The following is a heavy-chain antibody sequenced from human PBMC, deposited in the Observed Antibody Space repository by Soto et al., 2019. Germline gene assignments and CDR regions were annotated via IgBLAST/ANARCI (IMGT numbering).Heavy chain of an antibody. D-gene: IGHD3-16*02. CDR2: INRDGTTT. CDR1: GFTFSSYW. J-gene: IGHJ4*02. CDR3: ARDFNRFDYDYIWGSDRYRWAY. V-gene: IGHV3-74*01. Sequence: GGSLRLSCAASGFTFSSYWMHWVRQAPGKGLVWVSRINRDGTTTTYADSVKGRFTISRDNAKNTLYLQMNSLRVEDTAVYYCARDFNRFDYDYIWGSDRYRWAYWGQGALVTVSS.